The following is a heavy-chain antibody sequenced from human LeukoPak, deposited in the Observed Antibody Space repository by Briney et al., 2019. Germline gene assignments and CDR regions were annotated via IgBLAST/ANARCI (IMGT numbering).Heavy chain of an antibody. Sequence: SETLSLTCTVSGGSISGYYRSWIRQPAGKGLEWIGRIYTSGSTNYNPSLKSRVTMSVDRSKKQFSLKLSSVTAADTAVYYCARDGWTNSLDYWGQGTLVTVSS. J-gene: IGHJ4*02. V-gene: IGHV4-4*07. D-gene: IGHD2-2*03. CDR2: IYTSGST. CDR3: ARDGWTNSLDY. CDR1: GGSISGYY.